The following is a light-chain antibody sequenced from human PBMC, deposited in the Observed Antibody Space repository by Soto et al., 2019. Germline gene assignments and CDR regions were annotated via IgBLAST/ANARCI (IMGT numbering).Light chain of an antibody. J-gene: IGKJ1*01. V-gene: IGKV1-5*01. CDR2: DAS. CDR1: QSISTW. CDR3: QQYNSYSPWT. Sequence: DIQMTQSPSTLSASVGDRVTITCRVSQSISTWLAWYQQKPNKAPKLLVYDASILERGVPSRFDGSGSGTEFTLTISSLQPDDFATYYCQQYNSYSPWTFGQGTKVDIK.